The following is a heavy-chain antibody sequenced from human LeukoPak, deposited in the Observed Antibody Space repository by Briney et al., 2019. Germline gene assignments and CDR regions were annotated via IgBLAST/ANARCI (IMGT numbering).Heavy chain of an antibody. CDR2: INIDGNKK. Sequence: PGGSLRLSCSASGFTFSTCWMTWVRQAPGRGLEWVANINIDGNKKDYVGSVKGRFTISRDNAKNSLYLQMISLRAEDTAVYYCARGGYSYGSNWFDPWGQGTLVTVSS. V-gene: IGHV3-7*01. J-gene: IGHJ5*02. D-gene: IGHD5-18*01. CDR1: GFTFSTCW. CDR3: ARGGYSYGSNWFDP.